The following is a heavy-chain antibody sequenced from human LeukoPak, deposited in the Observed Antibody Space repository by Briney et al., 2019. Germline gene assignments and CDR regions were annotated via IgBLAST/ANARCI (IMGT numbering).Heavy chain of an antibody. Sequence: PSETLSLTCTVSGGSISSYYWSWIRQPPGKGLEWIGYIYHSGSTNYNPSLKSRVTISVDTSKNQFSLKLSSVTAADTAVYYCAVDYYDSSGYGAPFDYWGQGTLVTVSS. V-gene: IGHV4-59*08. CDR2: IYHSGST. J-gene: IGHJ4*02. CDR3: AVDYYDSSGYGAPFDY. CDR1: GGSISSYY. D-gene: IGHD3-22*01.